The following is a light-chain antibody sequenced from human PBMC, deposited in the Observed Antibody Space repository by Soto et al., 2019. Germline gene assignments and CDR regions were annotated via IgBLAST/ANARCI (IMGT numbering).Light chain of an antibody. J-gene: IGKJ4*01. V-gene: IGKV3-11*01. CDR2: DAS. CDR1: QSVSSY. CDR3: QQRSKWPLT. Sequence: EIVLTQSPATLSLSPGERATLSCRASQSVSSYLAWFQQKPGKAPRLLIYDASTLATGIPARFSGSGSGTDFTLTISSLQPEDFAVYYCQQRSKWPLTFGGGTKVEIK.